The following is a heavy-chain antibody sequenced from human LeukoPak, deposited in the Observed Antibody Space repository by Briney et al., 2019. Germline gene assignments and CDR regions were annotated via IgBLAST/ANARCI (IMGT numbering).Heavy chain of an antibody. Sequence: AGGSLRLSCAASGFTFSDSAMHWVRQAPGKGLEWVALTSHDGSYKYYADSVKGRFTISRDNSKNTLYLQMNSLRPEDTAVYYCARGLHRRCSGGGCYQAFDYWGQGTLVTVSS. CDR3: ARGLHRRCSGGGCYQAFDY. J-gene: IGHJ4*02. CDR2: TSHDGSYK. CDR1: GFTFSDSA. V-gene: IGHV3-30*04. D-gene: IGHD2-15*01.